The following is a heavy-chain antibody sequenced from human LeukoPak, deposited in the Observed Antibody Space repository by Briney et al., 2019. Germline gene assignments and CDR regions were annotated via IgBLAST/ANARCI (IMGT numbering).Heavy chain of an antibody. CDR2: IYPGDSDT. CDR1: GYSFTSYW. Sequence: GESLKISCKGSGYSFTSYWIGWVRQMPGKGLEWMGIIYPGDSDTRYSPSFQGQVTISADKSISTAYLQWSTLKASDTAIYYYARHWGVTPYYYYIDVWGKVTTVTVSS. CDR3: ARHWGVTPYYYYIDV. V-gene: IGHV5-51*01. J-gene: IGHJ6*03. D-gene: IGHD3-10*01.